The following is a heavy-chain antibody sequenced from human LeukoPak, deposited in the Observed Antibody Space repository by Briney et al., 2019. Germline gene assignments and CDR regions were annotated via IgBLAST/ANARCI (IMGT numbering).Heavy chain of an antibody. D-gene: IGHD6-19*01. CDR2: MNPNSGNT. CDR1: GYTFTSYD. V-gene: IGHV1-8*01. CDR3: ARGGGYLAVATNWFDP. Sequence: ASVKVSCKASGYTFTSYDINWVRQATGRGLEWMGWMNPNSGNTGYAQKFQGRVTMTRNTPISTAYMELSSLRSEDTAVYYCARGGGYLAVATNWFDPWGQGTLVTVSS. J-gene: IGHJ5*02.